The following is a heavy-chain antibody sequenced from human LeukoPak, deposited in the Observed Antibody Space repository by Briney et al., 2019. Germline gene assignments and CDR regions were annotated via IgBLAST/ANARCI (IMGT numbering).Heavy chain of an antibody. CDR3: AREERYYYGSGNFDP. CDR1: GGSFSGYY. V-gene: IGHV4-34*01. D-gene: IGHD3-10*01. CDR2: INHSGST. J-gene: IGHJ5*02. Sequence: SETLSLTCAVYGGSFSGYYRSWIRQPPGKGLEWIGEINHSGSTNYNPSLKSRVTISVDTSKNQFSLKLSSVTAADTAVYYCAREERYYYGSGNFDPWGQGTLVTVSS.